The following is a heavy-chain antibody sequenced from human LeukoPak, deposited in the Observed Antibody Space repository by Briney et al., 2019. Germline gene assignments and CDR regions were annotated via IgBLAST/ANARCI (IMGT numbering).Heavy chain of an antibody. CDR3: AKYGSGSYYHNWFDP. J-gene: IGHJ5*02. V-gene: IGHV1-18*01. Sequence: ASVKVSCKASGYTFTSYGISWVRQAPGQGREWMGWISAYNGNTNYAQKLQGRVTMTTDTSTSTAYMELRSLRSDDTAVYYCAKYGSGSYYHNWFDPWGQGTLVTVSS. D-gene: IGHD3-10*01. CDR2: ISAYNGNT. CDR1: GYTFTSYG.